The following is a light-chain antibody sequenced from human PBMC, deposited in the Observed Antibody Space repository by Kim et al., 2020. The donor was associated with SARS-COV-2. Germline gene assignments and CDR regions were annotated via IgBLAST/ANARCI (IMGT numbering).Light chain of an antibody. CDR2: DVS. Sequence: QSALTQPAAVSGSPGQAITISCTETSSDYVSWYQQHPGKAPKLMIYDVSKRPSGVSDRFSGSKSGNTASPTISGLQAEDEADYFCSSYTSSSTVFGGGTKLTVL. CDR3: SSYTSSSTV. V-gene: IGLV2-14*01. CDR1: SSDY. J-gene: IGLJ2*01.